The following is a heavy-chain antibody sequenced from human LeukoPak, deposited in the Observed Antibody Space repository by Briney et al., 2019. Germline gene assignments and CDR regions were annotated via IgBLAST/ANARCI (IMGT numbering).Heavy chain of an antibody. J-gene: IGHJ4*02. CDR3: ARGDYYDSSGYPPFDY. V-gene: IGHV4-39*07. D-gene: IGHD3-22*01. CDR1: GGSISSSSYY. Sequence: SETLSLTCTVSGGSISSSSYYWGWIRQPPGKGLEWIGSIYYSGSTNYNPSLKSRVTISVDTSKNQFSLKLSSVTAADTAVYYCARGDYYDSSGYPPFDYWGQGTLVTVSS. CDR2: IYYSGST.